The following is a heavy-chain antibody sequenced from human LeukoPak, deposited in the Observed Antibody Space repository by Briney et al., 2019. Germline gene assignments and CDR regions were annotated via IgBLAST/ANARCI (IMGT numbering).Heavy chain of an antibody. J-gene: IGHJ4*02. CDR2: IISSGGTT. CDR1: GFTFSSYA. Sequence: QPGGSLRLSCVASGFTFSSYAMSWVRQAPGKGLEWVSDIISSGGTTYYADSVKGRFTISRDNSKNTLYLQMNSLRAEDTAVYYCARGSLGATGHHFDYWGQGTLVTVSS. D-gene: IGHD1-26*01. CDR3: ARGSLGATGHHFDY. V-gene: IGHV3-23*01.